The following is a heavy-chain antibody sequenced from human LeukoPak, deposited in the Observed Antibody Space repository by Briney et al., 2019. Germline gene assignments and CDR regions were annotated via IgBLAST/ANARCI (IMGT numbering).Heavy chain of an antibody. Sequence: SETLSLTCTVSGGSISSYYWSWIPKPPGKGLEWIAFIYYTGSTHYNPSLKSRVTVSVDTSKNQFSLKLSAVTAADTAVYYCARLSIIGHMDTPMVGRRTYYFDYWGQGTLVTVSS. CDR1: GGSISSYY. V-gene: IGHV4-59*08. CDR3: ARLSIIGHMDTPMVGRRTYYFDY. D-gene: IGHD5-18*01. J-gene: IGHJ4*02. CDR2: IYYTGST.